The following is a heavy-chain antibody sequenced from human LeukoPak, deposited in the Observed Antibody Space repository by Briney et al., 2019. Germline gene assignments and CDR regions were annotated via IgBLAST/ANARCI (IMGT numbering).Heavy chain of an antibody. Sequence: ASVKVSCKASGYTFTSYGISWVRQAPGQGLEWMGWISAYNGNTNYAQKLQGRVTMTTDTSTSTAYMELRSLRSDDTDVYYCARSITIFGVVIPLYNWFDPWGQGTLVTVSS. D-gene: IGHD3-3*01. CDR3: ARSITIFGVVIPLYNWFDP. J-gene: IGHJ5*02. CDR1: GYTFTSYG. V-gene: IGHV1-18*01. CDR2: ISAYNGNT.